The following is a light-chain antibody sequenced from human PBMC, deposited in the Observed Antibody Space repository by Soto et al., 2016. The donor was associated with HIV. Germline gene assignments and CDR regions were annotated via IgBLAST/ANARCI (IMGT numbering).Light chain of an antibody. CDR2: DDT. V-gene: IGLV3-21*03. J-gene: IGLJ1*01. CDR3: QVWDNTSDHYV. Sequence: SYELTQPPSVSVAPGKTATITCGGQNIGSKSVHWYQQKPGQAPVLVVYDDTGRPSGIPERFSGSNFGNTATLTIDRVEAGDEADYYCQVWDNTSDHYVFGTGTKVTVL. CDR1: NIGSKS.